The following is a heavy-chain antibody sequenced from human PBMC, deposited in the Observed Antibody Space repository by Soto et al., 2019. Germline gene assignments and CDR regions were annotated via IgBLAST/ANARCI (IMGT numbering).Heavy chain of an antibody. J-gene: IGHJ5*02. Sequence: SETLSLTCAVYGGSFSGYYWSWIRQPPGKGLEWIGEINHSGSTNYNPSLKSRVTISVDTSKNQFSLKLSSVTAADTAVYYCAKAPSKFGCSGGSCYSRWFNWFDPWGQGTLVTVSS. CDR3: AKAPSKFGCSGGSCYSRWFNWFDP. CDR2: INHSGST. V-gene: IGHV4-34*01. CDR1: GGSFSGYY. D-gene: IGHD2-15*01.